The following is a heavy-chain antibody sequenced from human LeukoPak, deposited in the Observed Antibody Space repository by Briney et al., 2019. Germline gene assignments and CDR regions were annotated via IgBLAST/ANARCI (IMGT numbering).Heavy chain of an antibody. V-gene: IGHV4-59*01. CDR1: GGSISSYY. J-gene: IGHJ5*02. D-gene: IGHD4-23*01. CDR3: TRVETSTEYWFDP. CDR2: IYYSGST. Sequence: SETLSLTCTVSGGSISSYYWSWIRQPPGKGLEWIGYIYYSGSTNYNPSLKSRVTISVDTSKNQFSLKLSSVTAADTAVYYCTRVETSTEYWFDPWGQGTLVTVSS.